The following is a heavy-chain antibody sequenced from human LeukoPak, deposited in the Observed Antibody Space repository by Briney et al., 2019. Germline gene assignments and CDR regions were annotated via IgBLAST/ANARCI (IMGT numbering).Heavy chain of an antibody. V-gene: IGHV3-48*03. CDR2: ISSSGSTI. Sequence: GGSLRLSCAASGFTFSSYEMSWVRQAPGKGLEWVSYISSSGSTIYYADSVKGRFTISRDNAKNSLYLQMNSLRAEDTAMYYCARTEKYFGSGSYDCWGQGTLVTVSS. D-gene: IGHD3-10*01. CDR3: ARTEKYFGSGSYDC. J-gene: IGHJ4*02. CDR1: GFTFSSYE.